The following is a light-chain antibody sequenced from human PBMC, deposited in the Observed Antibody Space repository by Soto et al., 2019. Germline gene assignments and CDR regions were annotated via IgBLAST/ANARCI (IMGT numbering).Light chain of an antibody. V-gene: IGLV1-40*01. Sequence: QSALTQPPSVSGAPGQRVTISCTGSSSNIGAGYPVHGYQQLPGTAPKLLVAGNRPSGVPDRFSVSKSGASASLAITGLQAEDEADYYCQSYDSSLSRRWVFGGGTKLTVL. CDR2: G. CDR3: QSYDSSLSRRWV. J-gene: IGLJ3*02. CDR1: SSNIGAGYP.